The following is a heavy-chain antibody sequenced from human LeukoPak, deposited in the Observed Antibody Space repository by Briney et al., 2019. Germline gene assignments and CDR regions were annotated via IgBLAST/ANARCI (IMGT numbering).Heavy chain of an antibody. J-gene: IGHJ4*02. CDR3: ATKQWLAPPPDS. CDR2: INTDGTVT. Sequence: GGSLRLSCAASGFTFSKYWMLWVRQAPGKGLESVSRINTDGTVTTYADSVKGRFTVSRDNADNTMFLQMNSVRGEDTAVYYCATKQWLAPPPDSWGQGTPVTVSS. V-gene: IGHV3-74*01. D-gene: IGHD6-19*01. CDR1: GFTFSKYW.